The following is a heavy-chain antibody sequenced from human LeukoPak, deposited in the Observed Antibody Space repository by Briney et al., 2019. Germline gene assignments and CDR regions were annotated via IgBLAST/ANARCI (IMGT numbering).Heavy chain of an antibody. D-gene: IGHD3-22*01. Sequence: PGRSLRLSCAASVFTFSSYAMHWVRQAPGKGLEWVAVISYDGSNKYYADSVKGRFTISGDNSKNTLYLQMNSLRAEDTAVYYCARDALHYYDSSGYYYHHNWFDPWGQGTLVTVSS. J-gene: IGHJ5*02. CDR3: ARDALHYYDSSGYYYHHNWFDP. CDR2: ISYDGSNK. CDR1: VFTFSSYA. V-gene: IGHV3-30-3*01.